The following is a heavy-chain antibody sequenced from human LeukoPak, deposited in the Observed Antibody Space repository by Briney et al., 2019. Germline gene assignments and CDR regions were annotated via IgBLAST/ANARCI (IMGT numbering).Heavy chain of an antibody. V-gene: IGHV3-20*04. CDR3: ARGPVVLMVYATFDP. J-gene: IGHJ5*02. Sequence: PGGSLRLSCAASGFTFDDYGISWVRQAPGKGLEWVSGINWNGDSAGYADSVKGRFTISRDNAKNSLFLQMNSLRAEDTAVYYCARGPVVLMVYATFDPWGQGTLVTVSS. CDR1: GFTFDDYG. CDR2: INWNGDSA. D-gene: IGHD2-8*01.